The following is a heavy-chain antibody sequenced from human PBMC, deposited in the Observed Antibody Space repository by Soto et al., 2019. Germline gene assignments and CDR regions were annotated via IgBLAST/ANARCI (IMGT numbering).Heavy chain of an antibody. CDR2: ISYDGSNK. V-gene: IGHV3-30*18. Sequence: GGSLRLSCAASGFTFSSYGMYWVRQAPGKGLEWVAVISYDGSNKYYADSVKGRFTISRDNSKNTLYLQMNSLRAEDTAVYYCAQDLWQLVDWGFDYWGQGTLVTVSS. J-gene: IGHJ4*02. CDR1: GFTFSSYG. CDR3: AQDLWQLVDWGFDY. D-gene: IGHD6-6*01.